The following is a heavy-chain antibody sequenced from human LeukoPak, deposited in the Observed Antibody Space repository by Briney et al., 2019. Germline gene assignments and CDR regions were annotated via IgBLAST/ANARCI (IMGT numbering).Heavy chain of an antibody. CDR2: VNGDGSIT. V-gene: IGHV3-74*01. Sequence: PGGSLRLSCAASGFTYSSNWMHWVRQAPGKGLVWVSRVNGDGSITYYADSVKGRFTMSRDNAKNTLYLQINSLRVEDTAVYYCARQNYGNPDYWGQGTLVTVSS. CDR1: GFTYSSNW. J-gene: IGHJ4*02. CDR3: ARQNYGNPDY. D-gene: IGHD3-16*01.